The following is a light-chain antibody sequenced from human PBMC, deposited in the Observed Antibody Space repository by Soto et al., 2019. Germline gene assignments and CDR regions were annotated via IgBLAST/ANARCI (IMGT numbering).Light chain of an antibody. V-gene: IGLV2-11*01. CDR3: CSYAGSYTFVV. J-gene: IGLJ1*01. CDR2: DVS. Sequence: QSALTQPRSVSGSPGQSVTISCTGTSSDVGGYNYVSWYQQHPGKAPKLMIYDVSKRPSGVPDRFSGSKSGNTASLTISGLQAEDEADYYCCSYAGSYTFVVLGTGTKVPVL. CDR1: SSDVGGYNY.